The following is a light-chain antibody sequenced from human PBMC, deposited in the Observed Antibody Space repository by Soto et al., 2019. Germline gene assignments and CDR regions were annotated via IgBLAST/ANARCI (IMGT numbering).Light chain of an antibody. Sequence: DIQMTQSPSSLSASVGDRVTIICRASQSVSTRLAWYQQKPGKAPKVLIYDASSWAGGVPSRFTGSGSGTEFTLTINSLQPDDFATYYCQQLNSYLTWTFGQGTKVEIK. V-gene: IGKV1-5*02. J-gene: IGKJ1*01. CDR1: QSVSTR. CDR3: QQLNSYLTWT. CDR2: DAS.